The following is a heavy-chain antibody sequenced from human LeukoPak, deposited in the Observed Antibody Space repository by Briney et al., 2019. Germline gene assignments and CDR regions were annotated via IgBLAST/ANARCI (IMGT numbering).Heavy chain of an antibody. CDR1: GGSFSGYF. Sequence: SETLSLTCAVYGGSFSGYFWSWIRQPPGKGPEYIGEINHIGNTGYNPSLKSRVTISVDTSKNQFSLNLYSVIAADTAVYYCARKTVTTGVDYWGQGTLVTVSA. CDR2: INHIGNT. CDR3: ARKTVTTGVDY. V-gene: IGHV4-34*01. D-gene: IGHD4-17*01. J-gene: IGHJ4*02.